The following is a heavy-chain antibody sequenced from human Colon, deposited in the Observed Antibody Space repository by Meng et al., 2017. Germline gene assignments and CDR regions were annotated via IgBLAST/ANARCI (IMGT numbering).Heavy chain of an antibody. Sequence: SETLSLTCNVSGDSISGSRYYWGWIRQSPGKGLEYIATIFYSGRTYYNPSLKSRVTMSVDTTNNQLSLKLSSVTAANTAVYYCVRERGSYSGGEFEYWGQGTLVTVSS. CDR1: GDSISGSRYY. V-gene: IGHV4-39*07. CDR3: VRERGSYSGGEFEY. J-gene: IGHJ4*02. D-gene: IGHD3-22*01. CDR2: IFYSGRT.